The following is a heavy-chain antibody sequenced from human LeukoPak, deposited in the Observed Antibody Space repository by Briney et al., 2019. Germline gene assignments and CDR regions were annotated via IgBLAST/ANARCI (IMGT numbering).Heavy chain of an antibody. CDR1: GFTFSSYA. CDR3: AMSALAAIRYYYGMDV. CDR2: ISGSGGST. D-gene: IGHD2-2*02. J-gene: IGHJ6*02. Sequence: GGSLRPSCAASGFTFSSYAMSWVRQAPGKGLEWVSAISGSGGSTYYADSVKGRFTISRDNSKNTLYLQMNSLRAEDTAVYYCAMSALAAIRYYYGMDVWGQGTTVTVSS. V-gene: IGHV3-23*01.